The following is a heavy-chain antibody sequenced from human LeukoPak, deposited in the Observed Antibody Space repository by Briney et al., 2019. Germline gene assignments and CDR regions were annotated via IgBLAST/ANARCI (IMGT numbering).Heavy chain of an antibody. D-gene: IGHD3-22*01. CDR1: GFTFSSYG. CDR3: ARDEGYYDSSGVFDY. V-gene: IGHV3-33*01. J-gene: IGHJ4*02. Sequence: PGRSLRLSCAASGFTFSSYGMHWVRQAPGKGLEWVAVIWYDGSNKYYADSVKGRFTISRDNSKNTPYLQMNSLRAEDTAVYYCARDEGYYDSSGVFDYWGQGTLVTVSS. CDR2: IWYDGSNK.